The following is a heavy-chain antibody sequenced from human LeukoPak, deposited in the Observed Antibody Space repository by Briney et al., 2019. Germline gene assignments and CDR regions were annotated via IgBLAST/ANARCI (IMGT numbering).Heavy chain of an antibody. D-gene: IGHD2-2*01. Sequence: PGGCLRLSCAASGFTFSSYAMSWVRQAPGKGLEWVSAISGSGGSTYYADSVKGRFTISRDNSKNTLYLQMNSLRAEDTAVYYCAKVPAAYNWFDPWGQGTLVTVSS. CDR1: GFTFSSYA. CDR3: AKVPAAYNWFDP. J-gene: IGHJ5*02. V-gene: IGHV3-23*01. CDR2: ISGSGGST.